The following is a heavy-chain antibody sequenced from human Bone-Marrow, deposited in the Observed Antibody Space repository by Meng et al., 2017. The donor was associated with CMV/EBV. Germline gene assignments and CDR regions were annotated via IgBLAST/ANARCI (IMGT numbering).Heavy chain of an antibody. J-gene: IGHJ6*02. CDR2: IKQDGSEK. CDR1: GCSFSSYW. Sequence: GESQKISCAASGCSFSSYWMSWIRQAPGKGLEWVANIKQDGSEKYYVDSVKGRFTISRDNAKNSLYLQMNSLRGEDTAVYYCARDQGYCSSTSCPGHYGMDVWGQGTTVTVSS. D-gene: IGHD2-2*01. V-gene: IGHV3-7*01. CDR3: ARDQGYCSSTSCPGHYGMDV.